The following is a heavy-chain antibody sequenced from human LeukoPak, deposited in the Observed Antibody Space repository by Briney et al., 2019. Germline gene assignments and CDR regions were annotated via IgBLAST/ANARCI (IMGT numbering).Heavy chain of an antibody. Sequence: SETLSLTCTVSGGSISSSSYYWGWIRQPPGKGLEWIGSIYYSGSTYYNPSLKSRVAISVDTSKNQFSLKLSSVTAADTAVYYCARHVGYDFWSGYWSSYYFDYWGQGTLVTVSS. CDR1: GGSISSSSYY. V-gene: IGHV4-39*01. D-gene: IGHD3-3*01. CDR3: ARHVGYDFWSGYWSSYYFDY. J-gene: IGHJ4*02. CDR2: IYYSGST.